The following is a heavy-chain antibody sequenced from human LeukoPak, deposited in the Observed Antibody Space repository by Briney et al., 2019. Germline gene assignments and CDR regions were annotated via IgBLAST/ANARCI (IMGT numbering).Heavy chain of an antibody. CDR2: IYYSGST. D-gene: IGHD5/OR15-5a*01. Sequence: SETLSLTCTVSGGSISSGDYYWSWIRQPPGKGLEWIGYIYYSGSTYYNPSLKSRVTISIDTSKNQFSLNLSSVTAADTAVYYCARRRGSTYNWFDPWGQGTLVTVSS. J-gene: IGHJ5*02. CDR3: ARRRGSTYNWFDP. V-gene: IGHV4-30-4*01. CDR1: GGSISSGDYY.